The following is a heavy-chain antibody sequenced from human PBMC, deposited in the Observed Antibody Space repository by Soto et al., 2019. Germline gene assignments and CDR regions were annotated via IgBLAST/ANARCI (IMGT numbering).Heavy chain of an antibody. D-gene: IGHD3-10*01. CDR1: GFTFSSYA. J-gene: IGHJ4*02. Sequence: GGSLRLSCAASGFTFSSYAMSWVRQAPGKGLEWVSAISGSGGSTYYTDSVKGRFTISRDNSKNTLYLQMNSLRAEDTAVYYCAKDHPTMVRGAPQASFDYWGQGTLVTVSS. CDR2: ISGSGGST. CDR3: AKDHPTMVRGAPQASFDY. V-gene: IGHV3-23*01.